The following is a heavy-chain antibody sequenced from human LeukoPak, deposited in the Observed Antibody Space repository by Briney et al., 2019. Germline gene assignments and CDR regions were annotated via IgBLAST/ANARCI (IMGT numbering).Heavy chain of an antibody. CDR3: PKDLSVYCDSRGFDP. D-gene: IGHD3-22*01. J-gene: IGHJ5*02. CDR2: VSCDGGKK. V-gene: IGHV3-30*18. Sequence: PGGSLRLSCAASGFTFSTYGMHWVRQAPGKGVEWGAFVSCDGGKKHYADSVKGRFTISRDNSKNTLYLQMNSLRAEDTAVYYCPKDLSVYCDSRGFDPWGQGTLVTVSS. CDR1: GFTFSTYG.